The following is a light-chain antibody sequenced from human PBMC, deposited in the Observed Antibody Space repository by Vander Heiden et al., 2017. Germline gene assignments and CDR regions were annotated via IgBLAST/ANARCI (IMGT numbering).Light chain of an antibody. Sequence: EIVLTQSPATLSLSPGERATLSCRASQSVSSYLAWYQQKPGQAPRLLIYDASNRATGIPARFSGSGSGTDFTLTISSLEPEDFAVYYCQQRSNWPPLTLGGGTKVRSN. CDR1: QSVSSY. CDR2: DAS. V-gene: IGKV3-11*01. CDR3: QQRSNWPPLT. J-gene: IGKJ4*01.